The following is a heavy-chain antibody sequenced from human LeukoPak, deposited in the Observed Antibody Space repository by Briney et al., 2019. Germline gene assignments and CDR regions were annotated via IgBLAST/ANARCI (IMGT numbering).Heavy chain of an antibody. CDR3: ARVVYSSSWYRGHFDY. D-gene: IGHD6-13*01. J-gene: IGHJ4*02. CDR1: GFTFSSYA. Sequence: GGSLRLSCAASGFTFSSYAMSWVRQAPGKGLEWVSAISGSGGSTYYADSVKGRFTISRDNAKNSLYLQMNSLRAEDTAVYYCARVVYSSSWYRGHFDYWGQGTLVTASS. CDR2: ISGSGGST. V-gene: IGHV3-23*01.